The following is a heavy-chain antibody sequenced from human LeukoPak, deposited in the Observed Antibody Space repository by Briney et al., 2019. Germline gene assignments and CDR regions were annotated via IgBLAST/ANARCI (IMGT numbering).Heavy chain of an antibody. CDR2: IYYSGST. CDR1: GGSISSGDYY. V-gene: IGHV4-61*08. D-gene: IGHD5-12*01. CDR3: ARGRWLHAYFDY. Sequence: SETLSLTCTVSGGSISSGDYYWSWIRQPPGKGLEWIGYIYYSGSTNYNPSLKSRVTISVDTSKNQFSLKLSSVTAADTAVYYCARGRWLHAYFDYWDQGTLVTVSS. J-gene: IGHJ4*02.